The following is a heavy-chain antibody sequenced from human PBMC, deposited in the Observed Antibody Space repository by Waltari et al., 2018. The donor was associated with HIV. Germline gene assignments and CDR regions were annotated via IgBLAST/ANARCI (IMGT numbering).Heavy chain of an antibody. D-gene: IGHD3-10*01. CDR1: GYTFSSAA. J-gene: IGHJ5*01. V-gene: IGHV1-3*04. CDR2: INNGNGNT. CDR3: AKSGTSVITLDS. Sequence: QVRLFQSGPEVRKPGASIVVYCRASGYTFSSAATPWVRQAPGQRLEWMGWINNGNGNTKFSEKFQNRVTFSRDMSAATAYMELTGLKSEDTAIYYCAKSGTSVITLDSWGQGTPVIVSS.